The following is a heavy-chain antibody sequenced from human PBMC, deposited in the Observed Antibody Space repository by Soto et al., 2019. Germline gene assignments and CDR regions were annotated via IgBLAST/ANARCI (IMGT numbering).Heavy chain of an antibody. J-gene: IGHJ4*02. CDR3: ARAFLYCSGGNCYSYYFDY. V-gene: IGHV3-21*01. D-gene: IGHD2-15*01. CDR2: ISSSSTYI. Sequence: GGSLRLSCAASGFTFSSYSMNWVRQAPGKGLEWVSSISSSSTYIYYADSVKGRFTISRDNAKNAMYLQMNSLRAEDTAVYYCARAFLYCSGGNCYSYYFDYWGQGTLVTVSS. CDR1: GFTFSSYS.